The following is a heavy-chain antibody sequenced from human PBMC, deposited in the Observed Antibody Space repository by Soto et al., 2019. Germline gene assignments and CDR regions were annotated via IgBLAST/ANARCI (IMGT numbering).Heavy chain of an antibody. Sequence: PSETLSLTCAVYGGSFSGYYWSWIRQPPGKGLEWIGEINHSGSTNYNPSLKSRVTISVDTSKNQFSLKLSSVTAADTAVYYCARGRGVAVAGTWGYWGQGTLVTVSS. V-gene: IGHV4-34*01. J-gene: IGHJ4*02. CDR3: ARGRGVAVAGTWGY. D-gene: IGHD6-19*01. CDR2: INHSGST. CDR1: GGSFSGYY.